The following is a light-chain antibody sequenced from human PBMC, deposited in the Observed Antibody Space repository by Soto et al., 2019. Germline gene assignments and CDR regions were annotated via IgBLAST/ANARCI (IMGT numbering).Light chain of an antibody. J-gene: IGLJ2*01. CDR1: SSTIGSHT. CDR2: SNT. CDR3: AAWDDSLNGVV. V-gene: IGLV1-44*01. Sequence: QSVLTQPPSASGTPGQTIAISCSGGSSTIGSHTVNWYQQLPGTAPRLLIYSNTQRPSGVPDRFSGSKSGTSASLAISGLQSEYEGDYYCAAWDDSLNGVVFGGVTKLTVL.